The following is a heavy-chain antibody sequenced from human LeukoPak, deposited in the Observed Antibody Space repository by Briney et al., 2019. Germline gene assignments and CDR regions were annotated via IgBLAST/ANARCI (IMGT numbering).Heavy chain of an antibody. CDR1: GFTFSSYA. V-gene: IGHV3-23*01. J-gene: IGHJ4*02. Sequence: GGSLRLSCAASGFTFSSYAMSWVRQAPGKGLEWVSGMSGSGGSTYYADSVKGRFTISRDNSKNTLYLQMNSLRAEDTAVYYCAKKQGGDMIFGYYFDYWGQGTLVTVSS. D-gene: IGHD3-3*01. CDR3: AKKQGGDMIFGYYFDY. CDR2: MSGSGGST.